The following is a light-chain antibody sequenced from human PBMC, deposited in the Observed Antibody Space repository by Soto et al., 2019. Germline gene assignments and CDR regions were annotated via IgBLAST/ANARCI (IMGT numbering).Light chain of an antibody. CDR1: SGSIVSSY. V-gene: IGLV6-57*01. CDR3: QSYDSSNVV. Sequence: NFMLTQPHSVSESPGKTVTISCTRSSGSIVSSYVQWYQQRPGGSPTTVIYKDNQRPSVVPDRFSGSIARSSNSASLTISGLETEDEADYYCQSYDSSNVVFGGGTKVTVL. CDR2: KDN. J-gene: IGLJ2*01.